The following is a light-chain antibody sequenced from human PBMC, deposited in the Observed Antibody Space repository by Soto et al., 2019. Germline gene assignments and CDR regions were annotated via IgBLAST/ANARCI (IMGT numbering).Light chain of an antibody. CDR3: QQYNNWPLT. V-gene: IGKV3-15*01. J-gene: IGKJ4*01. Sequence: IVMTQSPATLSVSPGERASLSCRASQSIRSNLAWYQQKPGQAPRLLIYGASTRATGIPARFSGTGSGTEFTLTISSLQSEDFAIYSCQQYNNWPLTFGGGSKVEIK. CDR1: QSIRSN. CDR2: GAS.